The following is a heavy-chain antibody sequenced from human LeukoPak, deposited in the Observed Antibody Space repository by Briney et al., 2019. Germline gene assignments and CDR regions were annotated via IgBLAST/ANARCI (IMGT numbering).Heavy chain of an antibody. V-gene: IGHV3-23*01. Sequence: GGSLRLSCAASGFTFSGDAMSWVRQAPGKGLEWVSAISGSGGSTYYTDSVKGRFIISRDNSKNTLFLQMNSLRAEDTAVYYCATPSWRILYEPRDYWGQGTLVTVSS. D-gene: IGHD2-8*01. CDR2: ISGSGGST. J-gene: IGHJ4*02. CDR1: GFTFSGDA. CDR3: ATPSWRILYEPRDY.